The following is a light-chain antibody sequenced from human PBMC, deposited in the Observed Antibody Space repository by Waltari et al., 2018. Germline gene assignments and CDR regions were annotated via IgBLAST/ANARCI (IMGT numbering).Light chain of an antibody. CDR1: TLANQD. V-gene: IGLV3-25*03. Sequence: SYELTQAPSVSVSPGQTARITCSGETLANQDACWYQQRPGQALVLIMYRDSERPSGIPGRFSGSRSGTTATLTINGVQAEDEADYYCQSTDTTTSFVFGSGTTVSVL. CDR2: RDS. CDR3: QSTDTTTSFV. J-gene: IGLJ1*01.